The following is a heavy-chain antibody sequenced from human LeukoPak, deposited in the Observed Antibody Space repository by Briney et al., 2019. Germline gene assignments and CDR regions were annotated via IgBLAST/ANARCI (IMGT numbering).Heavy chain of an antibody. CDR3: AKERAGIPVLRFLEWLGDAFDI. J-gene: IGHJ3*02. CDR1: GFTFSTYA. D-gene: IGHD3-3*01. V-gene: IGHV3-23*01. CDR2: ISGSGGST. Sequence: GGSLRLSCVVSGFTFSTYAMSWVRQAPGKGLEWVSAISGSGGSTYYADSVKGRFTISRDNSKNTLYLQMNSLRAEDTAVYYCAKERAGIPVLRFLEWLGDAFDIWGQGTMVTVSS.